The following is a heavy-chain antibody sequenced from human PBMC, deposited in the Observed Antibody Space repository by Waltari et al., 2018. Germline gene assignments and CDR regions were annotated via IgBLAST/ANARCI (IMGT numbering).Heavy chain of an antibody. J-gene: IGHJ4*02. CDR1: GVTFRSYT. CDR2: ITSGSSYI. D-gene: IGHD3-3*01. V-gene: IGHV3-21*01. Sequence: EVQLVESGGGLVKPGGSLRLSCAASGVTFRSYTMNWFRQAPGKGLEWVSSITSGSSYIYYADSLKGRFTISRDNAKNSLYLQMNSLRAEDTAVYYCARDQGYYDFVNWGQGTLVTVSS. CDR3: ARDQGYYDFVN.